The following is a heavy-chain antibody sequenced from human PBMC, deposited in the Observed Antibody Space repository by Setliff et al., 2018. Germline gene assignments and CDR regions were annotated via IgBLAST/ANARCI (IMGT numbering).Heavy chain of an antibody. CDR3: VKGSSDSRPYYFDY. CDR2: ISGSGGST. Sequence: PGGSLRLSCAASGFTFSSYAMSWVRQAPGKGLEWVSAISGSGGSTYYADSVKGRFTISRDNSQNTLFLQMNSLRVEDTAVYFCVKGSSDSRPYYFDYWGQGMLVTVSS. J-gene: IGHJ4*02. D-gene: IGHD2-2*01. CDR1: GFTFSSYA. V-gene: IGHV3-23*01.